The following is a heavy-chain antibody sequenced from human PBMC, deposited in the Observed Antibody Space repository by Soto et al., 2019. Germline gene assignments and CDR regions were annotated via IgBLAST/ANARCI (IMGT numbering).Heavy chain of an antibody. CDR3: ARGYSSGSAAFDY. J-gene: IGHJ4*02. V-gene: IGHV3-30-3*01. D-gene: IGHD6-25*01. Sequence: QVQLVESGGGVVQPGRSLRLSCAASGFTFNSYAIHWVRQAPGKGLEWVAIISYDGSNKYYADSVKGRFTISRDNAKNTLYLQLISLRAEDTAVYYCARGYSSGSAAFDYWGQGTLVTVSS. CDR1: GFTFNSYA. CDR2: ISYDGSNK.